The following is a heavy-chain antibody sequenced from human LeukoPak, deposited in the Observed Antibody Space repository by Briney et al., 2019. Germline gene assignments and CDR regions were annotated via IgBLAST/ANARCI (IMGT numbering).Heavy chain of an antibody. J-gene: IGHJ6*03. CDR1: GGSFSGYY. Sequence: SETLSLTCAVYGGSFSGYYWSWIRQPPGKGLEWIGEINHSGSTNYNPSLKSRVTISVDTSKNQFSLKLSSVTAADTAVYYRARGYSSFVYYYYMDVWGKGTTVTVSS. CDR2: INHSGST. D-gene: IGHD6-6*01. V-gene: IGHV4-34*01. CDR3: ARGYSSFVYYYYMDV.